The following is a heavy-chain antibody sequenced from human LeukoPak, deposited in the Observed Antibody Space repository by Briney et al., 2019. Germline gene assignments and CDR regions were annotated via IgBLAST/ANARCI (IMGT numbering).Heavy chain of an antibody. Sequence: ASVKVSCKASGYTFTSYGISWVRQAPGRGLEWMGWISAYNGNTNYAQKLQGRVTMTTDTSTSTAYMELRSLRSDDTAVYYCARDPRTGDIGSGSYNYYYYYGMDVWGQGTTVTVS. CDR1: GYTFTSYG. J-gene: IGHJ6*02. D-gene: IGHD3-10*01. CDR3: ARDPRTGDIGSGSYNYYYYYGMDV. V-gene: IGHV1-18*01. CDR2: ISAYNGNT.